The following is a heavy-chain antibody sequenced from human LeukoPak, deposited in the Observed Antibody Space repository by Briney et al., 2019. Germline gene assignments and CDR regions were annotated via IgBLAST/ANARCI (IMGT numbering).Heavy chain of an antibody. CDR3: ARPHGWAAGLTY. J-gene: IGHJ4*02. D-gene: IGHD6-13*01. CDR2: IYSGGST. V-gene: IGHV3-53*01. Sequence: GGSLRLSCAASGFTVSSNYMSWVRQAPGKGLEWVSVIYSGGSTYYADSVKGRFTISRDNSKNTLYLQMNSLRAEDTAVYYCARPHGWAAGLTYWGQGTLVTVSS. CDR1: GFTVSSNY.